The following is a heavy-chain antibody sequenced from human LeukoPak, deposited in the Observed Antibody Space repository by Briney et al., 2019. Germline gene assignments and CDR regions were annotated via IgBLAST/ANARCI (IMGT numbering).Heavy chain of an antibody. CDR1: GYTFTDHY. Sequence: ASVKVSCKASGYTFTDHYIHWVRQAPGVGLEWMGWMNPNSGGTNYAQKFQGRVTMTRDTSISTAYMELSTLRSDDTAVYYCARGLLVSGYGLFDYWGQGTLVTVSS. CDR2: MNPNSGGT. J-gene: IGHJ4*02. V-gene: IGHV1-2*02. D-gene: IGHD5-12*01. CDR3: ARGLLVSGYGLFDY.